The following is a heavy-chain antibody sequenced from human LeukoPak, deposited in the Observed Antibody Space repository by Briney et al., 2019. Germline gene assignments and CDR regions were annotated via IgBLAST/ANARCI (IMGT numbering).Heavy chain of an antibody. Sequence: ASVKVSCKASGYTFTSYYMHWVRQAPGQGLEWMGIINPSGGSTSYAQKFQGRVTMTRDVSTSTVYMELSSLRSEDTAVYYCARPNHCSSTSCYAFPLGYWGQGTLVTVSS. D-gene: IGHD2-2*01. CDR1: GYTFTSYY. CDR3: ARPNHCSSTSCYAFPLGY. V-gene: IGHV1-46*01. J-gene: IGHJ4*02. CDR2: INPSGGST.